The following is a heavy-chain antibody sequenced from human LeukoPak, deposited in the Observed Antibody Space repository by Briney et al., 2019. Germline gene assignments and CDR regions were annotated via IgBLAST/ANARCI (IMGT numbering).Heavy chain of an antibody. CDR2: ISAYNGNT. V-gene: IGHV1-18*01. CDR3: ARDGHRRYYYGSSGREDVFDI. CDR1: GYTFTNYG. Sequence: ASVKVSCKASGYTFTNYGISWVRQAPGQGLEWMGWISAYNGNTKCAQKFQGRVTMTTDTSTSTAYMELRSLRSDDTAMYYCARDGHRRYYYGSSGREDVFDIWGQGTMVTVSS. D-gene: IGHD3-22*01. J-gene: IGHJ3*02.